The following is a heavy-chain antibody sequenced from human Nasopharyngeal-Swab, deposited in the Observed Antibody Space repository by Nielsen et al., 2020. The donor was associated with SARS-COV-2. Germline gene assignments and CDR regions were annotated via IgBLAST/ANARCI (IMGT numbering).Heavy chain of an antibody. CDR3: AGDSSPTGRHGMDV. J-gene: IGHJ6*02. CDR2: ISSSSSYI. CDR1: GFTFSSYS. D-gene: IGHD6-13*01. Sequence: GESLKISCAASGFTFSSYSMNWVRQAPGKGLEWVSSISSSSSYIYYADSVKGRFTISRDNAKNSLYLQMNSLRAEDTAVYYCAGDSSPTGRHGMDVWGQGTTVTVSS. V-gene: IGHV3-21*01.